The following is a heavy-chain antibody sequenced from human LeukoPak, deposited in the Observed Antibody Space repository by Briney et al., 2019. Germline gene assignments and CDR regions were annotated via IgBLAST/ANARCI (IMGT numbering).Heavy chain of an antibody. CDR3: ARDQYGSGDGYYMDV. CDR1: GFTFSSYS. CDR2: ISSSGSTI. V-gene: IGHV3-48*04. D-gene: IGHD3-10*01. Sequence: GGSLRLSCAAYGFTFSSYSMNWVRQAPGKGLEWVSYISSSGSTIFYADSVKGRFTVSRDNAKNSLYLQMSSLRADDTAVYYCARDQYGSGDGYYMDVWGKGTTVTISS. J-gene: IGHJ6*03.